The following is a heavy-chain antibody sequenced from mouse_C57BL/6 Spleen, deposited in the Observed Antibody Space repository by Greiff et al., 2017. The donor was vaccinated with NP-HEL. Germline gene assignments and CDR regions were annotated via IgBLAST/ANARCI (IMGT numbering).Heavy chain of an antibody. Sequence: EVKLQESGGGLVKPGGSLKLSCAASGFTFSDYGMHWVRQAPEKGLEWVAYISSGSSTIYYADTVKGRFTISRDNAKNTLFLQMTSLRSEDTAMYYCARGGDVGYFDYWGQGTTLTVSS. D-gene: IGHD3-3*01. V-gene: IGHV5-17*01. CDR1: GFTFSDYG. CDR3: ARGGDVGYFDY. J-gene: IGHJ2*01. CDR2: ISSGSSTI.